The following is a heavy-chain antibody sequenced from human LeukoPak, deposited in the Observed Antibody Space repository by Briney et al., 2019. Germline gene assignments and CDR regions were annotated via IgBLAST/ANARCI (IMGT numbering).Heavy chain of an antibody. CDR2: MNPNSGNT. V-gene: IGHV1-8*01. D-gene: IGHD6-13*01. CDR1: GYTFTSYD. Sequence: ASVKVSCKASGYTFTSYDINWVRQATGQGLEWMGWMNPNSGNTGYAQKFQGRVTMTRNTSISTAYMELSSLRSEDTAVYYCARRGRIAAALDPWGQGTLVTVSS. CDR3: ARRGRIAAALDP. J-gene: IGHJ5*02.